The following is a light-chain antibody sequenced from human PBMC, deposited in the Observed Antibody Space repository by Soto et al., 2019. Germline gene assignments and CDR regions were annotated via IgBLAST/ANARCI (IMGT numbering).Light chain of an antibody. V-gene: IGLV1-44*01. J-gene: IGLJ2*01. CDR2: TNN. CDR3: SSWDDSLNGVL. CDR1: TSNIGRNA. Sequence: QSVLTQPPSASGTPGQTVTISCSGSTSNIGRNAVNWYQQLPGTAPKLVIYTNNQRPSGVPDRFSGSKSGTSASLAISGLQSEYEADYYCSSWDDSLNGVLFGGGTKVTVL.